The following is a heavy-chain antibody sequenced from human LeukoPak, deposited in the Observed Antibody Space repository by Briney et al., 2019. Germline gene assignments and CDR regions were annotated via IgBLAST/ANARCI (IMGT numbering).Heavy chain of an antibody. CDR3: ARDSWPEVVRFDY. D-gene: IGHD1-14*01. CDR2: IFHSGNT. CDR1: GYSISSGYY. V-gene: IGHV4-38-2*02. Sequence: SETLSLTCTVSGYSISSGYYWGWIRQPPGKGLEWIGDIFHSGNTYYNPSLKSRVTISVDTSKNQFSLKLRSVTAADTAVYYCARDSWPEVVRFDYWAREPWSPSPQ. J-gene: IGHJ4*02.